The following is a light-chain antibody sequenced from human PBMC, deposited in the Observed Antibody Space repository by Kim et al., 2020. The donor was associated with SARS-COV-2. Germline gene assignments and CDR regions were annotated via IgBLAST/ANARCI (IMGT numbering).Light chain of an antibody. J-gene: IGLJ1*01. CDR3: SSYTSSSTLGV. Sequence: QSITISCTGTRSDVGGYNYVTWYQQNPGKAPKLMIYDISNRPSGVSNRFSGSKSGNTASLTISGIQAEDEADYYCSSYTSSSTLGVFGTGTKVTVL. CDR2: DIS. CDR1: RSDVGGYNY. V-gene: IGLV2-14*01.